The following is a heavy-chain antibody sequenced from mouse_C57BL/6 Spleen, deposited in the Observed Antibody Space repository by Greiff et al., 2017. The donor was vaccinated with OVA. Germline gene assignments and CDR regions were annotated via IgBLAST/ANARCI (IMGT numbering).Heavy chain of an antibody. CDR1: GYSITSGYY. Sequence: EVQRVESGPGLVKPSQSLSLTCSVTGYSITSGYYWYWIRQFPGNKLEWMGYISYDGSNNYNPSLKNRFSITRDTSKNQFFLKLNSVTTEDTATYYCARNYGSSYFAYWGQGTLVTVSA. CDR3: ARNYGSSYFAY. CDR2: ISYDGSN. D-gene: IGHD1-1*01. J-gene: IGHJ3*01. V-gene: IGHV3-6*01.